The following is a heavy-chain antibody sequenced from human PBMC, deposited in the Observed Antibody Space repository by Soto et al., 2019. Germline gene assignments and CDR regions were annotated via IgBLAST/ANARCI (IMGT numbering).Heavy chain of an antibody. V-gene: IGHV3-11*01. J-gene: IGHJ4*02. CDR1: GFTFSDYY. Sequence: QVQLVESGGGLVKPGGSLRLSCAASGFTFSDYYMSWIRQAPGKGLEWVSYIILSASTIYYADSVKGQFTISRDNAKNSLYLQMNSLRAEDTAVYYCARGRSSSVYFDYWGQGTLVTVSS. D-gene: IGHD6-6*01. CDR3: ARGRSSSVYFDY. CDR2: IILSASTI.